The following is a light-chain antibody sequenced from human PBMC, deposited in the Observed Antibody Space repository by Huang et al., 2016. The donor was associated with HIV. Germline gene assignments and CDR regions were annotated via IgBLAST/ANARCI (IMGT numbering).Light chain of an antibody. Sequence: EIVLTQSPATLSLSPGERATLSWRASQSVSSYLAWYQQKPGQAPRLLIYDASNRATGIPARFSGSGSGTDFTLTINSLEPEDFAVYYCQQRSNWPRTFGQGTKVEIK. CDR3: QQRSNWPRT. V-gene: IGKV3-11*01. CDR2: DAS. J-gene: IGKJ1*01. CDR1: QSVSSY.